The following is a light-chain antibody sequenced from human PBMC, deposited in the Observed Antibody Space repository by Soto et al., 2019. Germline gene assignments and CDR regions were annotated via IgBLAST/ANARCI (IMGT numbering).Light chain of an antibody. Sequence: NFMLTQPHSVSESPGKTVTISCTRSSGSIASNYVQWYQQRPGSFPTTVIYEDNQRPSGVPDRFSGSIDSSSNSASLTIYGLQTEDEADYYCQSYDSSNVVFGGGTKLTVL. J-gene: IGLJ3*02. V-gene: IGLV6-57*01. CDR3: QSYDSSNVV. CDR2: EDN. CDR1: SGSIASNY.